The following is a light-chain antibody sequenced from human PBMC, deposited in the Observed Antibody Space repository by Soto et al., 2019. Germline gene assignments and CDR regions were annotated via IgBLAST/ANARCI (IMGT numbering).Light chain of an antibody. J-gene: IGLJ2*01. CDR3: CSYAGSTTFVV. CDR2: EVS. CDR1: SSDVGRYNL. V-gene: IGLV2-23*02. Sequence: QSALTQPASVSGSPGQSITISCTGTSSDVGRYNLVSWYQQHPGKAPKLMIYEVSKRPSGVSNRFSGSKSGNTASLTISGLPAEDAADYSSCSYAGSTTFVVFGGGTNLTVL.